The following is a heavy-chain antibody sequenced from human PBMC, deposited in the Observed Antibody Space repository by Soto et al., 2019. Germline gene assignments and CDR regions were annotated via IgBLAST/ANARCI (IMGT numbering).Heavy chain of an antibody. D-gene: IGHD6-13*01. CDR2: ISSSSSTI. J-gene: IGHJ5*02. Sequence: GGSLRLSCAASGFTFSNLSMNWVRQAPGKGLEWVSYISSSSSTIYYADSVKGRFTISRDNAKNSLYLQMNSLRAEDTAVYYCARDLAAAGTSLRPNWFDPWGQGTLVTVSS. V-gene: IGHV3-48*01. CDR3: ARDLAAAGTSLRPNWFDP. CDR1: GFTFSNLS.